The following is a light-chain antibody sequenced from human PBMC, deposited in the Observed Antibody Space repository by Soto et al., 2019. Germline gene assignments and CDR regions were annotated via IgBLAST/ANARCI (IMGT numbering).Light chain of an antibody. Sequence: QSALTQPASVSGSPGQSITISCTGTSSDVGGYNYVSWYQQHPGKAPKLMSYDSSNRPSGVSNRFPGSKSGNTAYLTISGLQAEDEADYYCSSYTSRSTPVFGTGTKVTVL. CDR1: SSDVGGYNY. CDR2: DSS. V-gene: IGLV2-14*01. CDR3: SSYTSRSTPV. J-gene: IGLJ1*01.